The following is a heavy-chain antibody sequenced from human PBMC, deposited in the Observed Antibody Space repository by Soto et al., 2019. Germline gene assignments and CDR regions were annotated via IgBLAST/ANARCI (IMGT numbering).Heavy chain of an antibody. CDR2: LHSGGDT. Sequence: EVQLVESGGGLVQPGGSLRLSCVASGIPVSSNYMTWVRQAPGKGLEWVSVLHSGGDTYYANSVKGRFTISRDDSTNTLFLQMNSLTAEDTSVYYCARDAPYYYASRMDVWGQGTTVTVSS. J-gene: IGHJ6*02. CDR1: GIPVSSNY. V-gene: IGHV3-53*04. D-gene: IGHD3-10*01. CDR3: ARDAPYYYASRMDV.